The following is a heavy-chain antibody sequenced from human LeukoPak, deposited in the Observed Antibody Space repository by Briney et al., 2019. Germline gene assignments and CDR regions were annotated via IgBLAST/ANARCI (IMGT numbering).Heavy chain of an antibody. J-gene: IGHJ6*02. V-gene: IGHV1-18*01. CDR1: GSTVTSYG. D-gene: IGHD1-1*01. Sequence: ASVKVSFKGSGSTVTSYGISWVRHAPGQGLELMGWISAYNGNTIYAQKLQRRVTMPTDTPPSTAYKEMRSLRSDDTAVYYCAKDGTLERRLPTDYYCCMDVWGQGTTATVSS. CDR3: AKDGTLERRLPTDYYCCMDV. CDR2: ISAYNGNT.